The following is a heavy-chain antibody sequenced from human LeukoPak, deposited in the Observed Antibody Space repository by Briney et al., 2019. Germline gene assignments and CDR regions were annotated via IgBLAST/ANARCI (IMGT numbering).Heavy chain of an antibody. D-gene: IGHD5/OR15-5a*01. CDR1: GFIFNTFG. CDR2: IRYDGTNK. Sequence: GGSLRLSCVASGFIFNTFGMHWVRLAPGKGLEWVAFIRYDGTNKYYADSVRGRFIISRDNSKNTLFLQISSLRAEDTAIYYCARIWLGRRRTVDLVSTGETDFWGQGALVTVSS. J-gene: IGHJ4*02. V-gene: IGHV3-30*02. CDR3: ARIWLGRRRTVDLVSTGETDF.